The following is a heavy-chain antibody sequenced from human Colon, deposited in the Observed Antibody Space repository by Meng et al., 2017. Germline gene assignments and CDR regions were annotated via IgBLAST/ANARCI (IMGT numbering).Heavy chain of an antibody. CDR3: ARNYYDSSGYYYGY. Sequence: QVQLVQSGAEANNPGASVKVSCKTSGYSFTSYDITWVRQAPGQGLEWMGWISVYNGNTNYAQKFQGRVTMTTDTSTSTAYMELRSLRSDDTAVYYCARNYYDSSGYYYGYWGQGTLVTVSS. J-gene: IGHJ4*02. CDR2: ISVYNGNT. CDR1: GYSFTSYD. V-gene: IGHV1-18*01. D-gene: IGHD3-22*01.